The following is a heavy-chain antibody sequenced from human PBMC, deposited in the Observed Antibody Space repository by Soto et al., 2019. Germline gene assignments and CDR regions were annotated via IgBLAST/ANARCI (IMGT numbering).Heavy chain of an antibody. CDR3: ASFTTSAPGLDY. Sequence: PGGSLRLSCAASGFTFSDYYMSWIRQAPGKGPEWVSYISSSSSYTNYADSVKGRFTISRDNAKNSLYLQMNSLRAEDTAVYYCASFTTSAPGLDYWGQGTLVTVSS. CDR1: GFTFSDYY. CDR2: ISSSSSYT. J-gene: IGHJ4*02. D-gene: IGHD3-22*01. V-gene: IGHV3-11*06.